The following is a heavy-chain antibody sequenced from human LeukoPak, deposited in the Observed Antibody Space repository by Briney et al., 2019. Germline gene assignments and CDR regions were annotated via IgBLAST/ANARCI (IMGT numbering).Heavy chain of an antibody. CDR2: INTDGSST. V-gene: IGHV3-74*01. CDR3: AKDNGWLHSS. Sequence: PGGSLRLSCSASGFTLSNYWMHWVRQAPGKGLVWVSRINTDGSSTNYADSVKGRFTISRDNSKNTLYLQMNSLRVEDMAVYYCAKDNGWLHSSWGQGTLVTVSS. CDR1: GFTLSNYW. D-gene: IGHD5-24*01. J-gene: IGHJ5*02.